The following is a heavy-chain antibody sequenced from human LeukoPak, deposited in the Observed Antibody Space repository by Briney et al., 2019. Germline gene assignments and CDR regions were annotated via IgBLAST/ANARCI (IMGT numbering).Heavy chain of an antibody. CDR3: ARVLVVAAKSSFDY. CDR1: GGSISSSSYY. D-gene: IGHD2-15*01. CDR2: LYYSGST. Sequence: SETLSLTCTVSGGSISSSSYYRGWIRQPPGKGLEWIGSLYYSGSTYYNPSLKSRVTISVDTSKNQFSLKLTSVTAADTAVYYCARVLVVAAKSSFDYWGQGTLVTVSS. J-gene: IGHJ4*02. V-gene: IGHV4-39*02.